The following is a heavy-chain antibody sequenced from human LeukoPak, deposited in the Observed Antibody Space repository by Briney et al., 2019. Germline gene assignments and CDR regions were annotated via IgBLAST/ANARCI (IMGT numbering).Heavy chain of an antibody. D-gene: IGHD3-10*01. J-gene: IGHJ5*02. CDR1: GFTFSSYG. Sequence: GGSLRLSCAASGFTFSSYGMHWVRQAPGKGLEWVAFIRYDGSNKYYADSVKGRFTISRDNSKNTLYLQMNSLRVEDTAVYYCAKGSYGSGSYYRPNWFDPWGQGTLVTVSS. CDR3: AKGSYGSGSYYRPNWFDP. CDR2: IRYDGSNK. V-gene: IGHV3-30*02.